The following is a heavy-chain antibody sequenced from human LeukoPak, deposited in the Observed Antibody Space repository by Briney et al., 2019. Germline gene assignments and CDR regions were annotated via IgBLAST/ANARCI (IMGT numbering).Heavy chain of an antibody. V-gene: IGHV4-34*01. J-gene: IGHJ2*01. D-gene: IGHD3-22*01. CDR3: AKSGYYDSSGYSSSTRYFDL. CDR1: GGSFSGYY. CDR2: INHSGST. Sequence: PSETLSLTCAVYGGSFSGYYWSWIRQPPGKGLEWIGEINHSGSTNYNPSLKSRVTISVDTSKNQFSLKLNSVTAADTAVYYCAKSGYYDSSGYSSSTRYFDLWGRGTLVTVSS.